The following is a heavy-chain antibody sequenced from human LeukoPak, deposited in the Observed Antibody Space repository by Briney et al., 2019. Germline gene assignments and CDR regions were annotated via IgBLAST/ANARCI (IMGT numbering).Heavy chain of an antibody. Sequence: PGGSLRLSCAASGFTFSSYGMTWVRQAPGKGLERVSGITDSGGGTYYADSVKGRFTISRDNSKNTLYLQMNSLRAEGTAVYYCAKVGYSYGPLDYWGQGTLVTVSS. CDR1: GFTFSSYG. CDR2: ITDSGGGT. V-gene: IGHV3-23*01. J-gene: IGHJ4*02. D-gene: IGHD5-18*01. CDR3: AKVGYSYGPLDY.